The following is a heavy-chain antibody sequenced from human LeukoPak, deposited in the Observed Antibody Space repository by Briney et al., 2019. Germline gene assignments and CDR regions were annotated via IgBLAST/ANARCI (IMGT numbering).Heavy chain of an antibody. Sequence: SETLSLTCTVSGGSISSSSYYWGWIRQPPGRGLEWIGSIYYSGSTYYNPSLKSRVTISIDTSKNQFSLKLSSVTAADTAVYYCARVSYFSYYYYMDVWGKGTTVTVSS. CDR2: IYYSGST. D-gene: IGHD3-10*01. J-gene: IGHJ6*03. CDR3: ARVSYFSYYYYMDV. V-gene: IGHV4-39*07. CDR1: GGSISSSSYY.